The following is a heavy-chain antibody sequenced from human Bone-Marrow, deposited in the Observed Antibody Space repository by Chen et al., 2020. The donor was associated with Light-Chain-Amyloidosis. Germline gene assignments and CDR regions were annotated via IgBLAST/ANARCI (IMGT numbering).Heavy chain of an antibody. CDR1: GYTFTSFW. J-gene: IGHJ5*02. V-gene: IGHV5-51*03. D-gene: IGHD3-22*01. Sequence: EVQLVQSGAEVKKPGDSLKISCKALGYTFTSFWIAWFRQMPGKGLEWMGIIYASDSQVRYSPSFQGQVSMSVEKSSTTAYLQWSSLKASDSAMYFCARTSGDYYDSAGSPFDPWGQGSLVTVSS. CDR3: ARTSGDYYDSAGSPFDP. CDR2: IYASDSQV.